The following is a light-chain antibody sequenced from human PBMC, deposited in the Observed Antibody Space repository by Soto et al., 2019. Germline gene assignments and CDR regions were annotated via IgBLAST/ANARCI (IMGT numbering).Light chain of an antibody. V-gene: IGLV2-18*02. CDR1: SSDVGSYNY. J-gene: IGLJ1*01. CDR2: EVS. CDR3: SSYTRSTAYV. Sequence: QSALTQPPSVSGSPGQSVTISCTGTSSDVGSYNYVSWYQQPPGTAPKLMIYEVSNRPSGVPDRFSGSKSGNTASLTISGLQAEDEADYYCSSYTRSTAYVFGTGTKLTVL.